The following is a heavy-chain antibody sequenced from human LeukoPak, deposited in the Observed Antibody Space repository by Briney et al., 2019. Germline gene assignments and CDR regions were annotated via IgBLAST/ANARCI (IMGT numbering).Heavy chain of an antibody. J-gene: IGHJ4*02. Sequence: ASVKVSCKASGGTFSSYAISWVRQAPGQGLEWMGGIIPIFGTANYAQKFQGRVTITTDESTSTAYMELRRLRCEDTAVYYCARAGGTHLAPGYFDYWGQGTLVTVSS. D-gene: IGHD1-26*01. CDR1: GGTFSSYA. CDR3: ARAGGTHLAPGYFDY. CDR2: IIPIFGTA. V-gene: IGHV1-69*05.